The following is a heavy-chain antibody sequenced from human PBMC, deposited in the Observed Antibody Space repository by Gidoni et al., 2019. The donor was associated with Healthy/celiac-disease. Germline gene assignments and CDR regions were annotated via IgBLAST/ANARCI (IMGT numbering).Heavy chain of an antibody. CDR2: IYYSGST. Sequence: QVQLQESGPGLVKPSETLSLTCTVSGGSISSYYWSSIRQPPGKGLEWIGYIYYSGSTNYNPSLKSRVTISVDTSKNQFSLKLSSVTAADTAVYYCARDSRYDSSGYYSDYWGQGTLVTVSS. J-gene: IGHJ4*02. V-gene: IGHV4-59*01. CDR1: GGSISSYY. D-gene: IGHD3-22*01. CDR3: ARDSRYDSSGYYSDY.